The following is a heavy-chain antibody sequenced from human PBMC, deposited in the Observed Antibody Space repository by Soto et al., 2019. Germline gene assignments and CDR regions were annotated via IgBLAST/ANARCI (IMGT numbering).Heavy chain of an antibody. D-gene: IGHD1-26*01. CDR2: ISWHGGST. CDR1: GFTFHDYT. V-gene: IGHV3-43*01. CDR3: AKDLFYGSIGGGFHY. J-gene: IGHJ4*02. Sequence: EVQLVESGGVVVQPGRSLRLSCAASGFTFHDYTMHWVRQAPGKGLEWVSPISWHGGSTDYADSVKGRFTISRDNSENALYPQMNRLSTEDTAVYYCAKDLFYGSIGGGFHYWGQGTLVTVSS.